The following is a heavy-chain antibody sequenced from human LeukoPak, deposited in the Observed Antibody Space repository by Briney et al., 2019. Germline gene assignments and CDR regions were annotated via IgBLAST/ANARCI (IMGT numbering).Heavy chain of an antibody. D-gene: IGHD3-10*01. CDR2: IKQDGSER. Sequence: GGSLRLSCAASGFTFSGFSMSWVRQSPTHGLEWVANIKQDGSERYYVDSLKGRFTISRDNAKNSLSLQMNNLRVEDTAVYYCARAGSHWHYVYWGEGTVVTVSS. CDR1: GFTFSGFS. J-gene: IGHJ4*02. CDR3: ARAGSHWHYVY. V-gene: IGHV3-7*01.